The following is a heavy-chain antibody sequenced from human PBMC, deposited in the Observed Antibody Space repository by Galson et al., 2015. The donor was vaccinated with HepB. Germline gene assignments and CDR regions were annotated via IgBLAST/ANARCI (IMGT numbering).Heavy chain of an antibody. CDR1: GYTFTSYG. CDR2: ISAYNGNT. V-gene: IGHV1-18*01. Sequence: SVKVSCKASGYTFTSYGISWVRQAPGQGLEWMGWISAYNGNTNYAQKLQGRVTMTTDTSTSTAYMELRSLRSDDTAVYYCARGTMIVDPLDAFDIWGQGTMVTVSS. D-gene: IGHD3-22*01. J-gene: IGHJ3*02. CDR3: ARGTMIVDPLDAFDI.